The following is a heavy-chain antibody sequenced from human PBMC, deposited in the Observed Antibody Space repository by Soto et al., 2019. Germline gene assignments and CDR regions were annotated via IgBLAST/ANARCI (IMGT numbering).Heavy chain of an antibody. V-gene: IGHV4-61*01. CDR3: ARDNLGYYYGMDV. Sequence: SETLSLTCTVSGGSVSSGSYYWSWIRQPPGKGLEWIGYIYYSGSTNYNPSLRSRVTISVDTSKNQFSLKLSSVTAADTAVYYCARDNLGYYYGMDVWGQGTTVTVSS. J-gene: IGHJ6*02. CDR1: GGSVSSGSYY. CDR2: IYYSGST.